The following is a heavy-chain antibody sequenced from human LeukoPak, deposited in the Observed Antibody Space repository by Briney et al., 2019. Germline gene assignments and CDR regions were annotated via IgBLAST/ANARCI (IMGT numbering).Heavy chain of an antibody. J-gene: IGHJ4*02. D-gene: IGHD6-13*01. CDR2: IKQDGSEK. CDR3: ARGTIAAAGYYYFDY. CDR1: GFTFSKHA. Sequence: GGSVRLSCAASGFTFSKHAMSWVRQAPGKGLEWVGNIKQDGSEKYYVDSVKGRFTISRDNAKNSLYLQMNSLRAEDTAVYYCARGTIAAAGYYYFDYWGQGTQVTVSS. V-gene: IGHV3-7*04.